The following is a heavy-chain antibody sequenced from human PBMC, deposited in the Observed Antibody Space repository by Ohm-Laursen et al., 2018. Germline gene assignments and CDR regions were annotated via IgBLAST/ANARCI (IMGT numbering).Heavy chain of an antibody. CDR2: ISGSGGST. CDR1: GFTFSSYA. D-gene: IGHD3-10*01. CDR3: AKDAQLLRYYGMDV. Sequence: SLRLSCAASGFTFSSYAMSWVRQAPGKGLEWVSAISGSGGSTYCADSVKGRFTISRDNSKNTLYLQMNSLRAEDTAVYYCAKDAQLLRYYGMDVWGQGTTGTVSS. V-gene: IGHV3-23*01. J-gene: IGHJ6*02.